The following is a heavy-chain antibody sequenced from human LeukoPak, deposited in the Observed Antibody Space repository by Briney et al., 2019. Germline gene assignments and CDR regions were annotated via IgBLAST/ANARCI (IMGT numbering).Heavy chain of an antibody. CDR2: IGGSGRRT. CDR1: GFTFISYG. V-gene: IGHV3-23*01. CDR3: AKELETINPTMG. J-gene: IGHJ4*02. Sequence: SGGSLRLSCVASGFTFISYGMSWVRQAPGKGLEWVSSIGGSGRRTFYADSVKDRFTISRDNSKNTLYLQMNSLRAEDTAVYYCAKELETINPTMGWGRGTLVTVSS. D-gene: IGHD3-10*01.